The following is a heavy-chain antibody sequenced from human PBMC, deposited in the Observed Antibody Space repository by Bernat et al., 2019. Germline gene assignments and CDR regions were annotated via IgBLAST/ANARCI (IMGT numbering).Heavy chain of an antibody. J-gene: IGHJ6*02. CDR1: GFTFDDYG. V-gene: IGHV3-20*04. CDR3: ARERVRNYRGVYPQSLYYYYGMDV. D-gene: IGHD6-13*01. CDR2: INWNGGST. Sequence: VQLVESGGGVVQPGRSLRLSCAASGFTFDDYGMSWVRQAPGKGLEWVSGINWNGGSTGYADSVKGRFTISRDNAKNSLYLQMNSLRAEDTALYYCARERVRNYRGVYPQSLYYYYGMDVWGQGTTVTVSS.